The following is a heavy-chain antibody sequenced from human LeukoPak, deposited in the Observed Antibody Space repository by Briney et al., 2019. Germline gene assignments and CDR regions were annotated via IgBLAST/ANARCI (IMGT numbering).Heavy chain of an antibody. CDR2: IKQDGSEK. J-gene: IGHJ4*02. Sequence: GGSLRLSCAAAGFRFSTYWMSWVRQAPGKGLEWVANIKQDGSEKYYVDSVKGRFTISRDNAKNSLYLQMDSLRAEDTAVYYCARGHTILAYWGQGTLVTVSS. CDR3: ARGHTILAY. D-gene: IGHD3-3*01. V-gene: IGHV3-7*01. CDR1: GFRFSTYW.